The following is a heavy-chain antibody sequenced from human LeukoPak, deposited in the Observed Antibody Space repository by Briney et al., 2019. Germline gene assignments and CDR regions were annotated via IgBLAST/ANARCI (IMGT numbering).Heavy chain of an antibody. CDR2: MNPDSGNT. J-gene: IGHJ4*02. CDR1: GYTFTSYD. CDR3: ARNLYYYGSGSYDY. Sequence: ASMKVSCKASGYTFTSYDINWVRQATGQGLEWMGWMNPDSGNTGYAQKFQGRVTMTRNTSISTAYMELSSLRSEDTAVYYCARNLYYYGSGSYDYWGQGTLVTVSS. D-gene: IGHD3-10*01. V-gene: IGHV1-8*01.